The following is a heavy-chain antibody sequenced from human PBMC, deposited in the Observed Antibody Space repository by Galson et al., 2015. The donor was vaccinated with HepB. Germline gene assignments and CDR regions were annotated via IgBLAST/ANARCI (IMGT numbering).Heavy chain of an antibody. CDR1: GDSVSSHRAT. D-gene: IGHD3-10*01. CDR3: ARGDGAGSYDY. V-gene: IGHV6-1*01. Sequence: CAISGDSVSSHRATWNWIRRSPSRGLAWLGRTYFRSKWSNDYAVSVKGRITINSDTSKNQFSLQLNSVTPEDTAVYFCARGDGAGSYDYWGQGSLVTVSS. J-gene: IGHJ4*02. CDR2: TYFRSKWSN.